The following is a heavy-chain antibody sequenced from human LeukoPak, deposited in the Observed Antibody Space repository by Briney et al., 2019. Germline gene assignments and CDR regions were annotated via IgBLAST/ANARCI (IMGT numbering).Heavy chain of an antibody. D-gene: IGHD5-18*01. CDR1: GFTFSDHY. Sequence: GGSLRLSCEGSGFTFSDHYMDWVRQAPGKGLEWVGRIRNKAKSYITEYAASVKGRFTFSRDDSRNSLYLQMNSLKTEDTAVYYCARGVDTPMAKGYYYYMDVWGKGTTVTVSS. J-gene: IGHJ6*03. CDR3: ARGVDTPMAKGYYYYMDV. V-gene: IGHV3-72*01. CDR2: IRNKAKSYIT.